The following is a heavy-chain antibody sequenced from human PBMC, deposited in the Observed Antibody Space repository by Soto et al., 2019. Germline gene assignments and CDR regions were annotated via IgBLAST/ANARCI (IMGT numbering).Heavy chain of an antibody. D-gene: IGHD6-19*01. CDR1: GGSIIASY. Sequence: SETLSLTCTVSGGSIIASYWSWIRQPPGKGLEWIGYVHSSGSTNYNPSLKSRVTISVDTSKNQFSLKLSSVTAADTAVYYCASRIGWNYYYGMDAWGQGTTVTVSS. J-gene: IGHJ6*02. V-gene: IGHV4-59*12. CDR3: ASRIGWNYYYGMDA. CDR2: VHSSGST.